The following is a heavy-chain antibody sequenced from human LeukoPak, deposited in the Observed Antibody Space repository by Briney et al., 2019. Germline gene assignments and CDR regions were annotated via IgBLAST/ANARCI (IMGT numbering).Heavy chain of an antibody. J-gene: IGHJ6*03. V-gene: IGHV4-39*07. CDR2: IYYSGST. CDR3: ARDIKGGYDLWSGTYYYYYMDV. Sequence: SETLSLTCTVSGGSISSSSYYWGWIRQPPGKGLEWIGSIYYSGSTYYNPSLKSRVTISVDTSKNQFSLKLSSVTAADTAVYYCARDIKGGYDLWSGTYYYYYMDVWGKGTTVTVSS. CDR1: GGSISSSSYY. D-gene: IGHD3-3*01.